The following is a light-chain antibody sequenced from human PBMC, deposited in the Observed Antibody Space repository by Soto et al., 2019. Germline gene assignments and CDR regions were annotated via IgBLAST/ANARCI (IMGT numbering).Light chain of an antibody. Sequence: DIQMTQSASTLSASVGDRVTITCRASQSISSWLAWYQQKPGQAPKLLIYKASTLQSGVPSRFSGSGSGTEFTLAISSLQPDDSATYYCRQYNDNWTFGQGTKVDIK. CDR2: KAS. CDR1: QSISSW. CDR3: RQYNDNWT. V-gene: IGKV1-5*03. J-gene: IGKJ1*01.